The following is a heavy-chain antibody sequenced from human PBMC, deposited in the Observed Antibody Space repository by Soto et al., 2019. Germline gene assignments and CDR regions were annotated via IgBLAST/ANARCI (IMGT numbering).Heavy chain of an antibody. V-gene: IGHV1-58*01. CDR3: AADSLYCCGGSCYIGNWFDS. Sequence: SVKVSCKASGFTFTSSAVQWVRQARGQRLEWIGWIVVGSGNTNYAQKFQERVTITRDMSTSTAYMELSSLRSEDTAVYYCAADSLYCCGGSCYIGNWFDSWGQGTLVTVSS. D-gene: IGHD2-15*01. CDR2: IVVGSGNT. CDR1: GFTFTSSA. J-gene: IGHJ5*01.